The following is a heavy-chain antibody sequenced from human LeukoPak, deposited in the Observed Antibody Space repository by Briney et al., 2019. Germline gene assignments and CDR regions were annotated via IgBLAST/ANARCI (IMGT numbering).Heavy chain of an antibody. CDR2: IYYSGST. CDR1: GGSISSYY. V-gene: IGHV4-59*08. D-gene: IGHD6-13*01. CDR3: ARRDSSSWTFDY. J-gene: IGHJ4*02. Sequence: SETLSLTCTVSGGSISSYYWSWIRQPPGKGLEWIGYIYYSGSTNYSPSLKSRVTISVDTSKNQFSLKLSSVTAADTAVYYCARRDSSSWTFDYWGQGTLVTVSS.